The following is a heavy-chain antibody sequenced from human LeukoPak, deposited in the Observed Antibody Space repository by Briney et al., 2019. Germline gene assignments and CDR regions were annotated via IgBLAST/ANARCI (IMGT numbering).Heavy chain of an antibody. CDR3: ARGSRNRITIFGVVMPNYYYYMDV. CDR1: GYTFTSYD. CDR2: MNPNSGNT. V-gene: IGHV1-8*01. D-gene: IGHD3-3*01. Sequence: GASVKVSCKASGYTFTSYDINWVRQATGQGLEWMGWMNPNSGNTGYAQKFQGRVTMTRNTSISTAYMGLSSLRSEDTAVYYCARGSRNRITIFGVVMPNYYYYMDVWGKGTTVTVSS. J-gene: IGHJ6*03.